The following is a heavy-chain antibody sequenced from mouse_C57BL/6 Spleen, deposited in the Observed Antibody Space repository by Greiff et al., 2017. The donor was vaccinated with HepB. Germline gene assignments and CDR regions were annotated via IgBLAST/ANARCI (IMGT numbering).Heavy chain of an antibody. CDR2: IYPGDGDT. V-gene: IGHV1-82*01. D-gene: IGHD4-1*01. Sequence: QVQLQQSGPELVKPGASVKISCKASGYAFSSSWMNWVKQRPGKGLEWIGRIYPGDGDTNYNGKFKGKATLTADKSSSTAYMQLSSLTSEDSAVYFCARKANWDEGYVDVWGTGTTVTVSS. CDR1: GYAFSSSW. J-gene: IGHJ1*03. CDR3: ARKANWDEGYVDV.